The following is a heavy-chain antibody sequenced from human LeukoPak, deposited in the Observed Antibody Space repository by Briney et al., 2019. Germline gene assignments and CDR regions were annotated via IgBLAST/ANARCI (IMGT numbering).Heavy chain of an antibody. CDR1: GFTFSSYA. V-gene: IGHV4-34*01. CDR2: INHSGST. Sequence: GSLRLSCAASGFTFSSYAMSWVRQPPGKGLEWIGEINHSGSTNYNPSLKSRVTISVDTSKNQFSLKLSSVTAADTAVYYCARVVSGFIDYWGQGTLVTVSP. J-gene: IGHJ4*02. D-gene: IGHD3-22*01. CDR3: ARVVSGFIDY.